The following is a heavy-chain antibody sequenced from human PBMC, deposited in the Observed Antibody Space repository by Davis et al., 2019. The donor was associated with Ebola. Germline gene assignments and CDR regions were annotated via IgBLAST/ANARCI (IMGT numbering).Heavy chain of an antibody. CDR1: GGSVSSYY. CDR3: ARGLGDMDV. D-gene: IGHD3-10*01. J-gene: IGHJ6*02. V-gene: IGHV4-59*02. CDR2: IYYSGST. Sequence: SETLSLTCTVSGGSVSSYYWSWIRQPPGKGLEWIGYIYYSGSTNYNPSLKSLVTISVDTSKNQFSLKLSSVTAADTAVYYCARGLGDMDVWGQGTTVTVSS.